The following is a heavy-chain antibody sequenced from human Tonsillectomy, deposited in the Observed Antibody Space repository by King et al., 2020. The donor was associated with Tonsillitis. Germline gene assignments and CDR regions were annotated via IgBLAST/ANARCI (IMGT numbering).Heavy chain of an antibody. D-gene: IGHD2-15*01. Sequence: QLQESGPGLVKPSETLSLTCTVSGGSVSSGSYFWSWIRQPPGKGLEWIGDIYHSGGISYNPSLKSRVSLSIDTSNNQFSLNLTSVTAADTAVYYCARVWWGYCSGGSCYFFDYWGQGTLVTVSS. V-gene: IGHV4-61*01. J-gene: IGHJ4*02. CDR3: ARVWWGYCSGGSCYFFDY. CDR2: IYHSGGI. CDR1: GGSVSSGSYF.